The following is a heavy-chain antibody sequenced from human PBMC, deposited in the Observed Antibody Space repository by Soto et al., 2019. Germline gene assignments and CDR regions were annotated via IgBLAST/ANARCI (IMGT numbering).Heavy chain of an antibody. CDR1: GGSISSYY. J-gene: IGHJ4*02. Sequence: PSETLSLTCTVSGGSISSYYWSWIRQPPGKGLEWIGYIYYSGSTNYNPSLKSRVTISVDTSKNQFSLKLSSVTAADTAVYYCARGFIGGYFDYWGQGTLVTVPQ. D-gene: IGHD2-15*01. CDR3: ARGFIGGYFDY. CDR2: IYYSGST. V-gene: IGHV4-59*01.